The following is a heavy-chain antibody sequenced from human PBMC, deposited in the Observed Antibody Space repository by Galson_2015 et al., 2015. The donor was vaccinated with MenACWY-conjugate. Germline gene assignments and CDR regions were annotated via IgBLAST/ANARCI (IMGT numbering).Heavy chain of an antibody. CDR1: GSTFSSYA. V-gene: IGHV3-30*02. Sequence: SLRLSCAASGSTFSSYATHWVRQAPGKGLEWVAFIRYDGSKKKYAEPVKGRFTISRDQSKNTLSLQMNSLRPEDTAVYYCTRDHYGDFDEYFQVWGQGTRVTVSS. D-gene: IGHD4-17*01. CDR2: IRYDGSKK. CDR3: TRDHYGDFDEYFQV. J-gene: IGHJ1*01.